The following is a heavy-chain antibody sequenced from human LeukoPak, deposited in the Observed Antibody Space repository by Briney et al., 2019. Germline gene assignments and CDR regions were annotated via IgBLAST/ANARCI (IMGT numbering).Heavy chain of an antibody. CDR1: GYTFTSYG. CDR3: ARGELIVVVPADAFDI. D-gene: IGHD2-2*01. CDR2: ISTYNGNT. V-gene: IGHV1-18*01. J-gene: IGHJ3*02. Sequence: GASVKVSCKASGYTFTSYGINWVRQAPGQGLEWMGWISTYNGNTNYAQKLQDRVTMTTDTSTSTAYMELSRLRSDDTAVYYCARGELIVVVPADAFDIWGQGTMVTVSS.